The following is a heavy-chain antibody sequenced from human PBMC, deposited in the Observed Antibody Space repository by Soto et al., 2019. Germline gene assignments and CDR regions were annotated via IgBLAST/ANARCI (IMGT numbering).Heavy chain of an antibody. J-gene: IGHJ6*02. CDR3: ARTGTLPGDYYYYGMDV. CDR2: IWYDGSNK. V-gene: IGHV3-33*01. D-gene: IGHD1-1*01. CDR1: GFTFSSYG. Sequence: SGGSLRLSCAASGFTFSSYGMHWVRQAPGKGLEWVAVIWYDGSNKYYADSVKGRFTISRDNSKNTLYLQMNSLRSEDTAVYYCARTGTLPGDYYYYGMDVWGQGTTVTVSS.